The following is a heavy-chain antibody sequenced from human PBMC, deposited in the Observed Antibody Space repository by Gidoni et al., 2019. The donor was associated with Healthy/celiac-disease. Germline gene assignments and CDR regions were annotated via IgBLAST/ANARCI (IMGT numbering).Heavy chain of an antibody. CDR1: GGTFSSYA. CDR3: ARDRQRLYYYYYYMDV. Sequence: QVQLVQSGAEVKKPGSSVKVSCTASGGTFSSYAISWVRQAPGQGLEWMGGIIPIFGTANYAQKFQGRVTITADESTSTAYRELSSLRSEDTAVYYCARDRQRLYYYYYYMDVWGKGTTVTVSS. V-gene: IGHV1-69*01. CDR2: IIPIFGTA. J-gene: IGHJ6*03. D-gene: IGHD1-1*01.